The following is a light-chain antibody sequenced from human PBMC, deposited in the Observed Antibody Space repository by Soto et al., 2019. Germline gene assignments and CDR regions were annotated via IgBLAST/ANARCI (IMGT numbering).Light chain of an antibody. V-gene: IGLV2-8*01. CDR2: EVT. CDR3: SSFARGDNPHVL. Sequence: QSALTQPPSASGSPGQSVTISCTGTSSDVAGSDYVSWYQQHPGKAPKLIIYEVTKRPAGVPDRFSGSKSGNTASLTVSGLQADDESYYYCSSFARGDNPHVLFGGGTKDTVL. CDR1: SSDVAGSDY. J-gene: IGLJ2*01.